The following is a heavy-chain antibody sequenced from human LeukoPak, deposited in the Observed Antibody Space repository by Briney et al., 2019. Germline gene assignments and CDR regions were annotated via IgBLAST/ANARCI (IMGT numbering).Heavy chain of an antibody. CDR3: ARSVGAGGAFDI. V-gene: IGHV3-53*01. Sequence: GGSLRLSCAASGFTVSSKYMNWVRQAPGKGLEWVSIIYSGGSTYYPDSVKVRFTISRDNSKNTLYLQMHSLRAEDTAVYYCARSVGAGGAFDIWGQGTMVTVSS. CDR1: GFTVSSKY. CDR2: IYSGGST. J-gene: IGHJ3*02. D-gene: IGHD3-10*01.